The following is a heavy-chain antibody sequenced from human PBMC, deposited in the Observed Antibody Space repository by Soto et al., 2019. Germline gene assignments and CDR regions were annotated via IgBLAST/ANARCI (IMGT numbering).Heavy chain of an antibody. CDR1: GYTFTSYG. CDR3: ARVPYDSSGQVPHFDY. V-gene: IGHV1-18*01. CDR2: ISAYNGNT. J-gene: IGHJ4*02. Sequence: ASVKVSCKASGYTFTSYGISWVRQAPGQGLEWMGWISAYNGNTNYAQKLQGRVTMTTDTSTSTAYMELRSLRSDDTAVYYCARVPYDSSGQVPHFDYWGQGTLVTVSS. D-gene: IGHD3-22*01.